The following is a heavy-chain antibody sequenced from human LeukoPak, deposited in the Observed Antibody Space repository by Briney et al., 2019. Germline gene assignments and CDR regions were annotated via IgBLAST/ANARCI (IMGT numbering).Heavy chain of an antibody. V-gene: IGHV3-74*01. D-gene: IGHD6-6*01. CDR3: ARDLGSSPL. J-gene: IGHJ3*01. CDR2: INTDGSSI. CDR1: GFSFSNYG. Sequence: GGSLRLSCAASGFSFSNYGMHWVRQAPGKGLVWVSRINTDGSSINYADSVKGRFTISRDNAKNTLYLQMNSLRAEDTAVYYCARDLGSSPLWGQGTMVTVSS.